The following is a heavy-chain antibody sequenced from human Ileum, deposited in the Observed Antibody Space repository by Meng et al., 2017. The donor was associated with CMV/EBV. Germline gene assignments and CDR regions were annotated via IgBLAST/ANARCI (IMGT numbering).Heavy chain of an antibody. V-gene: IGHV1-46*02. D-gene: IGHD2-15*01. Sequence: QVQVWQAGAGVKKPGASVKVSCKSSAYSFNSYSIPWLRQAPGQGLEWLGIINPSAGSTTYAQRFQGRVTMTGDTSTSTFYMELSSLTFEDTAVYYCARRDCSGSSCFYVYWGQGTLVTVSS. CDR2: INPSAGST. CDR1: AYSFNSYS. CDR3: ARRDCSGSSCFYVY. J-gene: IGHJ4*02.